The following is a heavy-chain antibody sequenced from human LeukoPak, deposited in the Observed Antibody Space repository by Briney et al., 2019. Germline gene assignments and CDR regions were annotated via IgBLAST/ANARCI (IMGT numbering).Heavy chain of an antibody. CDR1: GGSISSSSYY. J-gene: IGHJ6*03. CDR3: VTRSDYGYYYYYMDV. V-gene: IGHV4-39*07. Sequence: MSSETLSLTCTVSGGSISSSSYYWGWIRQPPGKGLEWIGSIYYSGSTYYNPSLKSRVTISVDTSKNQFSLKLSSVTAADTAVYYCVTRSDYGYYYYYMDVWGKGTTVTVSS. CDR2: IYYSGST. D-gene: IGHD4-17*01.